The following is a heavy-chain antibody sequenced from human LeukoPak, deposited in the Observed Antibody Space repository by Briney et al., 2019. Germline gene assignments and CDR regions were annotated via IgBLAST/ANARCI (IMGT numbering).Heavy chain of an antibody. CDR1: GFTFDDYG. Sequence: GALRLSCAASGFTFDDYGMSWVRQAPGKGLEWVSGINWNGGSTGYADSVKGRFTISRDNAKNSLYLQMNRLRAEDTALYYCARDYYDSSGYYYPPPDYWGPGTLVTVSS. CDR2: INWNGGST. V-gene: IGHV3-20*04. J-gene: IGHJ4*02. CDR3: ARDYYDSSGYYYPPPDY. D-gene: IGHD3-22*01.